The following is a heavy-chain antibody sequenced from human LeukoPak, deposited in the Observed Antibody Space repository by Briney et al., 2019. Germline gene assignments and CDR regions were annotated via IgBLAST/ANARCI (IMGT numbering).Heavy chain of an antibody. Sequence: SETLSLTCTVSGGPVSNYYWSWIRQPPGKGLEWIGYIYYSGHTTYNPSLKSRVTISVDTSKNQFSLKLSSVTAADTAVYYCARAGSYFYNGMDVWGQGTTVTVSS. J-gene: IGHJ6*02. CDR2: IYYSGHT. V-gene: IGHV4-59*02. CDR1: GGPVSNYY. CDR3: ARAGSYFYNGMDV.